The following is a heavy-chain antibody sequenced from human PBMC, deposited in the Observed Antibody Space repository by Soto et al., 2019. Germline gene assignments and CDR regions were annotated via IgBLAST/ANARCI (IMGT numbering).Heavy chain of an antibody. J-gene: IGHJ4*02. V-gene: IGHV3-23*01. CDR1: GFNFRLYP. CDR2: ISGSGGST. D-gene: IGHD3-22*01. Sequence: GGSLRLSCGASGFNFRLYPMAWVRQAPGKGLEWVSSISGSGGSTFYADSVKGRFTISRDNSKNTLYLQMDTLRAGDSAVYYCAKAHTFRFYYFTGGDYWGQGTLVTVSS. CDR3: AKAHTFRFYYFTGGDY.